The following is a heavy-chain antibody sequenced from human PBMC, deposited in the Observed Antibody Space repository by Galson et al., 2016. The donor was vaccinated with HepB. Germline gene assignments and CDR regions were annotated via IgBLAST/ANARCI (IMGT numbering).Heavy chain of an antibody. Sequence: SVKVSCKASGYTFTRCDINWVRQATGQGLEWLGWMNPVSGRTGSAQKFQGRVTITRDTSISTAYLELSSLTSEDTGVYFCARGRDYGDNPFDDWGQGTLVTVSS. CDR1: GYTFTRCD. V-gene: IGHV1-8*03. CDR3: ARGRDYGDNPFDD. D-gene: IGHD4-17*01. CDR2: MNPVSGRT. J-gene: IGHJ4*02.